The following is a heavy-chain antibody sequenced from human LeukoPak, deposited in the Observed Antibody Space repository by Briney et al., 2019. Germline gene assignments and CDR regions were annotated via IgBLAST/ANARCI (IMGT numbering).Heavy chain of an antibody. CDR2: TSYDGSNK. CDR1: GFTFSSYG. J-gene: IGHJ4*02. Sequence: AGGSLRLSCAASGFTFSSYGMHWVRQAPGKGLEWVAVTSYDGSNKYYADSVKGRFTISRDNSKNTLYLQMNSLRAEDTAVYYCAKDLGVVVPAASYWGQGTLVTVSS. CDR3: AKDLGVVVPAASY. D-gene: IGHD2-2*01. V-gene: IGHV3-30*18.